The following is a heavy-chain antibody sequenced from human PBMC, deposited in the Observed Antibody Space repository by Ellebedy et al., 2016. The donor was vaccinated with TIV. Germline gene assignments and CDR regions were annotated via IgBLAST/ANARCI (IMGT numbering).Heavy chain of an antibody. J-gene: IGHJ4*02. D-gene: IGHD1-1*01. V-gene: IGHV4-59*08. Sequence: MPSETLSLTCTVSSGSISGSYWNWMRQPPGKGLEWFGYIYYTGFTDYNPSLKSRVTMSVDTSKNQFTLKLRSVTAADPAVYYCARWNEGCDYWGQGIPVTVSS. CDR3: ARWNEGCDY. CDR2: IYYTGFT. CDR1: SGSISGSY.